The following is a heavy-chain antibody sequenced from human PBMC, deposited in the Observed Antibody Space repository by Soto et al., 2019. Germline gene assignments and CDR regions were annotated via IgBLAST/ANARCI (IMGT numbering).Heavy chain of an antibody. J-gene: IGHJ5*02. CDR2: ISGSGGST. D-gene: IGHD2-2*01. V-gene: IGHV3-23*01. CDR1: GFTFSSYA. Sequence: GGSLRLSCAASGFTFSSYAMSWVRQAPGKGLEWVSAISGSGGSTYYADSVKGRFTISRDNSKNTLYLQMNSLRAEDTAVYYCAKDQKPVPAATAPGWFDPWGQGTLVTVSS. CDR3: AKDQKPVPAATAPGWFDP.